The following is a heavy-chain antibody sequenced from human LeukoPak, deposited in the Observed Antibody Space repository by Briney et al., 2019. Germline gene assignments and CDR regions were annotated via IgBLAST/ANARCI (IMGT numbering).Heavy chain of an antibody. Sequence: GGSLRLSCAASGFNFDDYSMYWVRQAPGKGLEWVSGISWNSGSIGYADSEKGRFTISRDNAKNSLYLQMNSLRAEDTALYYCGKDKSRTRGIVGIIVRVPDSWGQGALVTVSS. CDR2: ISWNSGSI. CDR3: GKDKSRTRGIVGIIVRVPDS. V-gene: IGHV3-9*01. D-gene: IGHD1-26*01. J-gene: IGHJ5*01. CDR1: GFNFDDYS.